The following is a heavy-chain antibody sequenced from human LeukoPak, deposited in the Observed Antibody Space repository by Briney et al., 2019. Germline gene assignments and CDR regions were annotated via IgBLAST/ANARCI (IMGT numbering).Heavy chain of an antibody. J-gene: IGHJ4*02. V-gene: IGHV3-30*03. D-gene: IGHD6-13*01. CDR1: RFTFSNYG. CDR3: ARGYSSSWDDYFDY. CDR2: ISYDGSNK. Sequence: QPGRSLGLSCAASRFTFSNYGMNWVRQAPGKGLEWVAVISYDGSNKNYADSVKGRFTISRDNSKNALYLQMNSLRVEDTAVYYCARGYSSSWDDYFDYWGQGILVTVSS.